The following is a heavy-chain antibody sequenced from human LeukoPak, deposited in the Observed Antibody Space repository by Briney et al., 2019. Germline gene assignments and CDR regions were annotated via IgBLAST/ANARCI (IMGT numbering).Heavy chain of an antibody. D-gene: IGHD3-22*01. Sequence: PSETLSLTCAVSGGSISSSHWWSWVRQPPGKGLEWIGEIYHSGSTNYNPSLKSRITISVDKSKNQFSLKLSSVTAADTAVYYCARVYGIYDSSGYYLSFSLWGQGTLVTVSS. J-gene: IGHJ4*02. CDR3: ARVYGIYDSSGYYLSFSL. CDR2: IYHSGST. V-gene: IGHV4-4*02. CDR1: GGSISSSHW.